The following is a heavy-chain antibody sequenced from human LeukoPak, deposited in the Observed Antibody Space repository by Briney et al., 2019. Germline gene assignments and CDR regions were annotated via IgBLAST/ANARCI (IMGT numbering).Heavy chain of an antibody. D-gene: IGHD4-17*01. CDR3: ARRGDDYGDYVRNDAFDI. CDR1: GFTLSSYG. V-gene: IGHV3-33*01. Sequence: QPGRSLRLSCAASGFTLSSYGMHWVRQAPGKGLEWVAVIWYDGSNKYYADSVKGRFTISRDNSKNTLYLQMNSLRAEDTAVYYCARRGDDYGDYVRNDAFDIWGQGTMVTVSS. CDR2: IWYDGSNK. J-gene: IGHJ3*02.